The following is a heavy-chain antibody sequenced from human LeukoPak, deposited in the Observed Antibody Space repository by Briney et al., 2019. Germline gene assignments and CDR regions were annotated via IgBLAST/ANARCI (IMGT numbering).Heavy chain of an antibody. CDR1: DDSISDSY. CDR3: TRGAGWLIDY. CDR2: FHNSGTS. J-gene: IGHJ4*02. D-gene: IGHD3-16*01. Sequence: SETLSLTCTVSDDSISDSYRGWIRQPPGKGLEWIGYFHNSGTSTYNPSLKSRVTISADTSKNQFSLKLNSLTTADTAVYYCTRGAGWLIDYWGQGILVTVSS. V-gene: IGHV4-59*01.